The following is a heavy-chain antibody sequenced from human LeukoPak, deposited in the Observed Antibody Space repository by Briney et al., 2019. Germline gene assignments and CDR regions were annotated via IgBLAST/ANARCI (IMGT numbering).Heavy chain of an antibody. CDR2: INPSGGST. Sequence: ASVKVSCKASGYIFTSYYIHWVRQAAGQGLEWMGIINPSGGSTSYAQKFQGRVTMTRDTSTSTVYMELSSLRSEDTAVYYCARDEGIQLWFGYFDDWGQGTLVTVSS. J-gene: IGHJ4*02. CDR3: ARDEGIQLWFGYFDD. CDR1: GYIFTSYY. V-gene: IGHV1-46*01. D-gene: IGHD5-18*01.